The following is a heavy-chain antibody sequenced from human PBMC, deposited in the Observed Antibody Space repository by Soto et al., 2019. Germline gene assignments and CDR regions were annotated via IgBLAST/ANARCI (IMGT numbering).Heavy chain of an antibody. CDR2: IYHSGST. CDR1: GGSISSSNW. Sequence: QVQLQESGPGLVKPSGTLSLTCAVSGGSISSSNWWSWVRQPPGKGLEWIGEIYHSGSTNYNPSLKSRVTRSVDKSKNQFSRKLSSVTAADTAVYYCARVVAGIAVAASGDWFDPWGQGTLVTVSS. CDR3: ARVVAGIAVAASGDWFDP. J-gene: IGHJ5*02. D-gene: IGHD6-19*01. V-gene: IGHV4-4*02.